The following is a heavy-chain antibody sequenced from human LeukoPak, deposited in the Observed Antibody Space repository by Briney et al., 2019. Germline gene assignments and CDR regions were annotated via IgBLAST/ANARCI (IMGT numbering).Heavy chain of an antibody. CDR3: AKGGNANGDTFLDY. D-gene: IGHD4-17*01. J-gene: IGHJ4*02. CDR2: INSGGTTT. Sequence: GESLRLSCAACGFAFSTYTMNWARQAPGKGLEWVASINSGGTTTHYAFSVKGRFTISRDNAQNVLYLQMNGLRADDTAVYYCAKGGNANGDTFLDYWGQGILVTVSS. V-gene: IGHV3-21*04. CDR1: GFAFSTYT.